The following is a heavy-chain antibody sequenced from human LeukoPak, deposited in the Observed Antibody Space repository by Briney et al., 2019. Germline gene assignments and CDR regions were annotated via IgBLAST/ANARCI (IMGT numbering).Heavy chain of an antibody. Sequence: SETLSLTCAVYGGSFSGYYRSWMRQPPGKGLEWIGEINHSGSTNYNPSLKSRVTISVDTSKNQFSLKLSSVTAAATAVYYSAREAYYDFWSGYPDAFDIWGQGTIVTVSS. D-gene: IGHD3-3*01. V-gene: IGHV4-34*01. J-gene: IGHJ3*02. CDR1: GGSFSGYY. CDR3: AREAYYDFWSGYPDAFDI. CDR2: INHSGST.